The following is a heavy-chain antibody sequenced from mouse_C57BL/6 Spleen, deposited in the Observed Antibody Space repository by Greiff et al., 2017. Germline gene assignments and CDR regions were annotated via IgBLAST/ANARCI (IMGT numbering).Heavy chain of an antibody. CDR1: GYTFTDYY. V-gene: IGHV1-26*01. D-gene: IGHD4-1*01. Sequence: VQLQQSGPELVKPGASVKISCKASGYTFTDYYMNWVKQSHGKSLEWIGDINPNNGGTSYNQKFKGKATLTVDKSSSTAYMELRSLTSEDAAVYYCARESGTFDYWGQGTTLTVSS. CDR2: INPNNGGT. CDR3: ARESGTFDY. J-gene: IGHJ2*01.